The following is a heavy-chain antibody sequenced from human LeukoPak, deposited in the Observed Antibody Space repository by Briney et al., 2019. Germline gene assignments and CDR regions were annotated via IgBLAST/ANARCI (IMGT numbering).Heavy chain of an antibody. J-gene: IGHJ4*02. Sequence: ASVKVSCKASGYTFTSYDFNWLRQATGQGPEWMGWMNPNSGATGYAQKFQGRVTITADESTSTAYMELSSLRSEDTAVYYCAVWGSGSYFDYWGQGTLVTVSS. V-gene: IGHV1-8*01. CDR1: GYTFTSYD. D-gene: IGHD3-10*01. CDR3: AVWGSGSYFDY. CDR2: MNPNSGAT.